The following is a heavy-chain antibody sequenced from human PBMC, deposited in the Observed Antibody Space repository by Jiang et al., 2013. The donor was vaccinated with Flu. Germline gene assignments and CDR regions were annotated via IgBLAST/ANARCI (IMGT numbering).Heavy chain of an antibody. J-gene: IGHJ4*02. CDR1: GFSLRVGGVG. D-gene: IGHD2-15*01. CDR2: IYWDDDK. CDR3: ARKVPLNSRSPYFDF. V-gene: IGHV2-5*02. Sequence: KPTQTLTLTCTFSGFSLRVGGVGVGWIRQPPGKALEWLAVIYWDDDKHYSPSLKNRVTITKDTTENQVFLTMANMHPADAGTYYCARKVPLNSRSPYFDFWGQGTRSPSPQ.